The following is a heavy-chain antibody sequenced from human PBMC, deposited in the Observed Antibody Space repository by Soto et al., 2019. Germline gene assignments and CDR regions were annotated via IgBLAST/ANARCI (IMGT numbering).Heavy chain of an antibody. CDR2: ISGSGGST. V-gene: IGHV3-23*01. D-gene: IGHD3-22*01. CDR1: GFTFSSYA. J-gene: IGHJ4*02. Sequence: GGSLRLSCAASGFTFSSYAMSWVRQAPGKGLEWVSAISGSGGSTYYADSVKGRFTISRDNSKNTLYLQMNSLRAEDTAVYYCARDYLGYDSSGHPRYWGQGTLVTVSS. CDR3: ARDYLGYDSSGHPRY.